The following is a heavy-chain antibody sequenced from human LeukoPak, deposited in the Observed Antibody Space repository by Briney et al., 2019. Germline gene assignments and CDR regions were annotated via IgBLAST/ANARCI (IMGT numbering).Heavy chain of an antibody. J-gene: IGHJ4*02. CDR1: GFSFSSYA. Sequence: PGGSLRLSCAASGFSFSSYAMSWVRQAPGKGLEWVSSISSSSSYIYYADSVKGRFTISRDDAKNSLYLQMNSLRAEDTAVYYCARDEAGDYWGQGTLVTVSS. V-gene: IGHV3-21*01. CDR2: ISSSSSYI. CDR3: ARDEAGDY.